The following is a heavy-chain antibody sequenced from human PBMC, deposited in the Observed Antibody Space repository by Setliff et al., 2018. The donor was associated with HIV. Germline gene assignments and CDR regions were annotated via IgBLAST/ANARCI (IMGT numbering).Heavy chain of an antibody. V-gene: IGHV1-46*01. J-gene: IGHJ5*02. CDR1: GYTFTIYY. CDR3: VRGYRSAWNSWFDA. D-gene: IGHD6-19*01. Sequence: ASVKVSCKASGYTFTIYYMHWVRQAPGQGLEWMGIINPSGGSTSYAQKFQGRVTMTRDTSTSTVYMDLSSLRADGTAVYYCVRGYRSAWNSWFDAWGQGTRVTVSS. CDR2: INPSGGST.